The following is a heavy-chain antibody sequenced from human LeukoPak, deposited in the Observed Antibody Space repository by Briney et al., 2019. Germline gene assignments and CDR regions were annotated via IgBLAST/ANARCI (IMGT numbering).Heavy chain of an antibody. V-gene: IGHV1-2*06. J-gene: IGHJ4*02. CDR1: GGTFSSYT. Sequence: ASVKVSCKASGGTFSSYTISWVRQAPGQGLGWMGRINPNSGGTNYAQKFQGRVTMTRDTSISTAYMEMSRLRSDDTAVYYCARVGFCSGGSCYDYWGQGTLVTVSS. D-gene: IGHD2-15*01. CDR3: ARVGFCSGGSCYDY. CDR2: INPNSGGT.